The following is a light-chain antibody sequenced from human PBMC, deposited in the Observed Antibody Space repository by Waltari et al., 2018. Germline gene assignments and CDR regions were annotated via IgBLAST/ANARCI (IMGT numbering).Light chain of an antibody. CDR3: QERSNWPGGS. Sequence: EIVLTQSPATLSLSPGESATLSCRASQSVYTYLAWYQQTPGQAPRLLIYDASNRATGIPARFVGSGSGTDFTLTISSLEPEDFAVYYCQERSNWPGGSFGGGTKVETK. J-gene: IGKJ4*01. CDR2: DAS. CDR1: QSVYTY. V-gene: IGKV3-11*01.